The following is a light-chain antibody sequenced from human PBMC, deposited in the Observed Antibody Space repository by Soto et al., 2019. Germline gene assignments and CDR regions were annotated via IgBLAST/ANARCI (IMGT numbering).Light chain of an antibody. V-gene: IGLV2-8*01. J-gene: IGLJ1*01. CDR3: SSFAGSNNFPYV. Sequence: QSVLTQPLSASGSPGQSVTISCTGTSSDVGAYDYVSWYQQHPGKAPKLMIYEINKRPSGVPDRFSGSKSGNTASLTVSGLQAEDEADYYCSSFAGSNNFPYVFGTGTKVNVL. CDR2: EIN. CDR1: SSDVGAYDY.